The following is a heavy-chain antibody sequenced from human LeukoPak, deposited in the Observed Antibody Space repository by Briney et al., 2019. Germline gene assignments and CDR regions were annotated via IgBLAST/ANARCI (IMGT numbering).Heavy chain of an antibody. J-gene: IGHJ4*02. CDR2: IHYSGSN. D-gene: IGHD1-26*01. Sequence: SETLSLTCSVSGGSVTSYYWSWIRQPPGKGLEWIGRIHYSGSNTYNPSLKSRVTMFVDKSQNHISPRLSSVTAADTAVYYCARHGTVSSGSYFDYWGQGTQVTLS. CDR1: GGSVTSYY. CDR3: ARHGTVSSGSYFDY. V-gene: IGHV4-59*08.